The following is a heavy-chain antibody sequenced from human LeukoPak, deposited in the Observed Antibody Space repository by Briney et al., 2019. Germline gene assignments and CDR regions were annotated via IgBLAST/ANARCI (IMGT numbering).Heavy chain of an antibody. Sequence: SETLSLTCTVSGGSISTISYFWTWIRQPAGKGLEWIGRIYPSGSTNYNPSLKSRVTISVDTSKNQFSLKLSSVTAADTAVYYCARVLRSSGSYALDYWGQGTLVTVSS. D-gene: IGHD1-26*01. V-gene: IGHV4-61*02. CDR3: ARVLRSSGSYALDY. CDR2: IYPSGST. J-gene: IGHJ4*02. CDR1: GGSISTISYF.